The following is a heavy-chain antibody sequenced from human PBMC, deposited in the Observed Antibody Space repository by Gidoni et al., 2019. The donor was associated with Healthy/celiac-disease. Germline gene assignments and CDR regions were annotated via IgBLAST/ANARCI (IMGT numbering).Heavy chain of an antibody. CDR2: INPNSGGT. J-gene: IGHJ4*02. CDR3: ASAPYDYVWGSYRSLDY. D-gene: IGHD3-16*02. CDR1: GYTFTGYY. Sequence: QVQLVQSGAEVKKPGASVKVSCKASGYTFTGYYMHWVRQAPGQGLEWMGWINPNSGGTNYAQKFQGRVTMTRDTSISTAYMELSRLRSDDTAVYYCASAPYDYVWGSYRSLDYWGQGTLVTVSS. V-gene: IGHV1-2*02.